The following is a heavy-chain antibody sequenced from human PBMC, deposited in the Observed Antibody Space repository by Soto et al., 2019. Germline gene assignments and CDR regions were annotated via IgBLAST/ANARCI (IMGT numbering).Heavy chain of an antibody. CDR1: GGSISSYY. J-gene: IGHJ4*02. Sequence: PSETLSLTCTVSGGSISSYYWSWIRQPPGKGLEWIGYIYYSGSTNYNPSLKSRVTISVDTSKNQFSLKLSSVAAADTAVYYCARLSSGYYRFDYWGQGTLVTVSS. D-gene: IGHD3-22*01. CDR2: IYYSGST. V-gene: IGHV4-59*01. CDR3: ARLSSGYYRFDY.